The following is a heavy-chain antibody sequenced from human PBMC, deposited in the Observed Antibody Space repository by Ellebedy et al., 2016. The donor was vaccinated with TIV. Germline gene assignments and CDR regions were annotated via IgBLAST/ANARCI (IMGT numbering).Heavy chain of an antibody. V-gene: IGHV3-53*01. CDR2: IYSGGST. J-gene: IGHJ4*02. D-gene: IGHD2-8*01. Sequence: GESLKISXAVSGFTVSSNYMSWVRQAPGKGLEWVSIIYSGGSTNYADSVKGRFTISRDNSKNTLYLQMNSLRGEDTAVYYCAGAVFYWGQGTLVTVSS. CDR3: AGAVFY. CDR1: GFTVSSNY.